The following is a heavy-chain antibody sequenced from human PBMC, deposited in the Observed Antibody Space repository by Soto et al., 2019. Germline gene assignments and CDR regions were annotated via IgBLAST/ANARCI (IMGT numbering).Heavy chain of an antibody. CDR1: GGSISGSSYY. Sequence: PSETLSLTCTVSGGSISGSSYYWGWIRQPPGKGLEWIGSIYYSGSTYYNPSLKSRVTISVDTSKNQFSLKLSSVTAADTAVYYCAREKVVVVPAAMPNGMDVWGQGTTVTVSS. D-gene: IGHD2-2*01. J-gene: IGHJ6*02. CDR2: IYYSGST. V-gene: IGHV4-39*02. CDR3: AREKVVVVPAAMPNGMDV.